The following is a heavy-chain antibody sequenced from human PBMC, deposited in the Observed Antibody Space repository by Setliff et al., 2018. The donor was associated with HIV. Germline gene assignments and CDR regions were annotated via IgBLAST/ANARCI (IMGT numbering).Heavy chain of an antibody. CDR3: ARGRDDYNYDPFDI. D-gene: IGHD4-4*01. CDR1: GASIITDPHY. CDR2: IYYSGNT. J-gene: IGHJ3*02. Sequence: LSLTCSVSGASIITDPHYWAWIRQPPGKGLEWIGSIYYSGNTNYNPSLKSRVTISIDTSKNQFSLKLSSVTAADTAVYYCARGRDDYNYDPFDIWGQGTMVTVSS. V-gene: IGHV4-61*05.